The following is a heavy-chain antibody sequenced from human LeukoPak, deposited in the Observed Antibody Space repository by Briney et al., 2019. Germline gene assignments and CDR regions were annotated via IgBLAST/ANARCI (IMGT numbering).Heavy chain of an antibody. J-gene: IGHJ4*02. V-gene: IGHV1-24*01. CDR1: GYTFTSYY. CDR2: FDPEDGET. Sequence: ASVKVSCKASGYTFTSYYMHWVRQAPGQGLEWMGGFDPEDGETIYAQKFQGRVTMTEDTSTDTAYMELSSLRSEDTAVYYCATADIVVVPAAMAYWGQGTLVTVSS. CDR3: ATADIVVVPAAMAY. D-gene: IGHD2-2*01.